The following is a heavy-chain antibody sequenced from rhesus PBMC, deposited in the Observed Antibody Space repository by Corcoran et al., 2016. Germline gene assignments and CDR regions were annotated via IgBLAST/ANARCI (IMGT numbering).Heavy chain of an antibody. J-gene: IGHJ4*01. CDR2: ISNGGGST. CDR1: GFTFSDYY. V-gene: IGHV3-59*01. CDR3: ARAVCTGSGCYGDH. Sequence: EVQLVESGGGLAKPGGSLRLSCAASGFTFSDYYMHWVRQASGTGLEWVSRISNGGGSTWYADSVKGRFTISRENAKNTLYLQMDSLRAEDTALYYCARAVCTGSGCYGDHWGQGVLVTVSS. D-gene: IGHD2-21*01.